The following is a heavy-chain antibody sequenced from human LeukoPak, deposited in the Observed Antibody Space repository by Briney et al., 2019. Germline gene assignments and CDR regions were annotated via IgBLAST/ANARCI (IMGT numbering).Heavy chain of an antibody. J-gene: IGHJ6*01. CDR2: IIPILDIA. CDR1: GGTVINYA. Sequence: ASVKVSCKASGGTVINYAINWVRQAPGQGLEWMGRIIPILDIANYAQKFQGRVTITADKSTTTAYMELSSLRSEDTAVYYCAREPMVTTYGLDVWGQGTTVIVSS. CDR3: AREPMVTTYGLDV. D-gene: IGHD4-17*01. V-gene: IGHV1-69*04.